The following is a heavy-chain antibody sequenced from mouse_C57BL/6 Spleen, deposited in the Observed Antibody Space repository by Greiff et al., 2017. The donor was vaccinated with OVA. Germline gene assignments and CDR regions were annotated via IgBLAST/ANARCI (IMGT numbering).Heavy chain of an antibody. CDR3: ARSLITTVVAFDY. J-gene: IGHJ2*01. Sequence: EVQLQQSGPELVKPGASVKIPCKASGYTFTDYNLDWVKQSHGKSLEWIGDINPNNGGTIYNQKFKGEATLTVDKCSSTAYMELRSLTSEDTAVYYCARSLITTVVAFDYWGQGTTLTVSS. V-gene: IGHV1-18*01. D-gene: IGHD1-1*01. CDR1: GYTFTDYN. CDR2: INPNNGGT.